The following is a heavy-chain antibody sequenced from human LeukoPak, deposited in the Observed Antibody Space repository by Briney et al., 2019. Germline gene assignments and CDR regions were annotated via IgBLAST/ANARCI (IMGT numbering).Heavy chain of an antibody. Sequence: SETLSLTCTVSGGSISSSSYYWGWIRQPPGKGLEWIGYIYYSGSTNYNPSLKSRVTISVDTSKNQFSLKLSSVTAADTAVYYCARGAYCSSTSCYLYMTTDTRGEFDYWGQGTLVTVSS. J-gene: IGHJ4*02. V-gene: IGHV4-61*05. CDR1: GGSISSSSYY. CDR3: ARGAYCSSTSCYLYMTTDTRGEFDY. D-gene: IGHD2-2*01. CDR2: IYYSGST.